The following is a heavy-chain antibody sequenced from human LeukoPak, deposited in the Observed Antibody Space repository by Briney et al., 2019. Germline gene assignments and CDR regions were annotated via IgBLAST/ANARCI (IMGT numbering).Heavy chain of an antibody. CDR1: GYTFTSYG. J-gene: IGHJ4*02. V-gene: IGHV1-18*01. CDR3: ARDPHVLLWFGENPGSFDY. CDR2: ISAYNGNT. D-gene: IGHD3-10*01. Sequence: ASVKVSCKASGYTFTSYGISWVRLAPGQGLEWMGWISAYNGNTNYAQKLQGGVTMTTDTSTSTAYMELRSLRSDDTAVYYCARDPHVLLWFGENPGSFDYWGQGTLVTVSS.